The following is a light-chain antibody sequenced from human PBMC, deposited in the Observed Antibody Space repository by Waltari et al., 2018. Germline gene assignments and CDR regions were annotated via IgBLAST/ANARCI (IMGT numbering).Light chain of an antibody. Sequence: EIVLTQSPATLSLSPGERATLSCRASQSVSSYLAWYQQKPGQAPRLLIYDASNRATGIPSRFSGSVSGTDFTLTISSLEPEDFAVYYCQQRSNSYTFGQGTKLEI. CDR3: QQRSNSYT. J-gene: IGKJ2*01. CDR1: QSVSSY. CDR2: DAS. V-gene: IGKV3-11*01.